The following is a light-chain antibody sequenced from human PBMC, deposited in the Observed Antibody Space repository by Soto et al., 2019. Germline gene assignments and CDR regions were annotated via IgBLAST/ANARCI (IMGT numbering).Light chain of an antibody. J-gene: IGKJ5*01. V-gene: IGKV3-11*01. CDR1: QSVGSY. CDR2: GAS. CDR3: QQRSSWPPL. Sequence: EIVLIQSPATLSLYPGERATLSCRASQSVGSYLVWYQQKPGQAPRLLIHGASNRATGIPARFSGSGSGTDFTLTISSLEPEDFAVYYCQQRSSWPPLFGQGTRLEIK.